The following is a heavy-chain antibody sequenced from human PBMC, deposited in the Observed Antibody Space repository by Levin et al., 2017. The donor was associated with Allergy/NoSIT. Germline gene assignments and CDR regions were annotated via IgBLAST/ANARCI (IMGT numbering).Heavy chain of an antibody. J-gene: IGHJ5*02. V-gene: IGHV4-61*02. CDR1: GGSISSGSYY. CDR3: ARDVVAAAGNNWFDP. Sequence: SETLSLTCTVSGGSISSGSYYWSWIRQPAGKGLEWIGRIYTSGSTNYNTSLKSRVTISVDTSKNHFSLKLSSVTAADTAVYYCARDVVAAAGNNWFDPWGQGTLVTVSS. CDR2: IYTSGST. D-gene: IGHD6-13*01.